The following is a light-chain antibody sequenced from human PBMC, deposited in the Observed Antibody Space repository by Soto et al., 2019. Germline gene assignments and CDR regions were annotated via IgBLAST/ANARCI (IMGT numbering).Light chain of an antibody. Sequence: QSALTQPPSASGSPGQSVAISCTGTSSDVGGDNYVSWYQQHPGKAPKLMFYEVNKRPSGVPDRFSVSKSGNTASLTVSGLQAEDESDYYCSSYAGSSNVFGTGTKLTVL. CDR1: SSDVGGDNY. CDR3: SSYAGSSNV. CDR2: EVN. J-gene: IGLJ1*01. V-gene: IGLV2-8*01.